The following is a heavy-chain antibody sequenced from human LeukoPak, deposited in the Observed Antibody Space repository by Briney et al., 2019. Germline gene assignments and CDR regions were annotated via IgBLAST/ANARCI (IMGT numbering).Heavy chain of an antibody. D-gene: IGHD6-13*01. CDR2: IYYSGST. J-gene: IGHJ6*02. V-gene: IGHV4-59*01. CDR3: ARVGSSWFSYYYYGMDV. Sequence: SETLSLTCTVSGGSISSYYWSWIRQPPGKGLEWIGYIYYSGSTNYNPSLKSRVTISVDTSNNQFSLKLSSVTAADTAVYYCARVGSSWFSYYYYGMDVWGQGTTVTVSS. CDR1: GGSISSYY.